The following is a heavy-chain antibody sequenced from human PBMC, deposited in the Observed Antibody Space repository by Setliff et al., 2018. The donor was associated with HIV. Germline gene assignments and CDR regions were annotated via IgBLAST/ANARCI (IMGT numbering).Heavy chain of an antibody. CDR1: GDSVSGYY. D-gene: IGHD3-10*01. CDR2: VHSSATS. V-gene: IGHV4-59*10. Sequence: SETLSLTCAVSGDSVSGYYWSWIRQSAGRGLEWIGRVHSSATSNYNPSLKSRVIMSIDTSKNQFSLRLNSVTAADTAVYYCARSIYGSGTYPLDIWGQGILVTVSS. J-gene: IGHJ4*02. CDR3: ARSIYGSGTYPLDI.